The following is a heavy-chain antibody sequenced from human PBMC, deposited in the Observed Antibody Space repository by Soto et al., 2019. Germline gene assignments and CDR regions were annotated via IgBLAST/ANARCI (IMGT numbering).Heavy chain of an antibody. J-gene: IGHJ4*02. CDR3: ARVRLAGGYDYRPFDY. D-gene: IGHD5-12*01. V-gene: IGHV4-4*02. CDR1: SGSISSSNW. CDR2: IYHSGST. Sequence: QVQLQESGPGLVKPSGTLSLTCAVSSGSISSSNWWSWVRQPPGKGLEWIGEIYHSGSTNYNPSLKSRVTITVDKSKNQFSLKLSSVTAADSAVYYCARVRLAGGYDYRPFDYWSQGTLVTVSS.